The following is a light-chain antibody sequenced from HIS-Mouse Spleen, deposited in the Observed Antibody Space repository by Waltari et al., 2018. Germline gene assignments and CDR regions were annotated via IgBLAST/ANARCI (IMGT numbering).Light chain of an antibody. V-gene: IGLV2-14*03. J-gene: IGLJ1*01. CDR2: DVS. CDR3: SSYTSSSTLV. CDR1: SSDGGGYNY. Sequence: QSALTQPASVSGSPRQSITISCTGTSSDGGGYNYVSWYQQHPGKAPKLMIYDVSNRPSGVSNRFSGSKSCNTASLTISGLQAEDEADYYCSSYTSSSTLVFGTGTKVTVL.